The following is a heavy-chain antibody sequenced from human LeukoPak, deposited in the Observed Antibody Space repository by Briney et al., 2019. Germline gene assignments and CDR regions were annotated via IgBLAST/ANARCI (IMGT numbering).Heavy chain of an antibody. CDR2: INHSGST. J-gene: IGHJ4*02. V-gene: IGHV4-34*01. CDR3: ALLVADY. D-gene: IGHD2-15*01. Sequence: SETLSLTCAVYGGSFSGYYWSWIRQPPGKGLEWIGEINHSGSTYYNPSLKSRVTISVDTSKNQFSLKLSSVTAADTAVYYCALLVADYWGQGTLVTVSS. CDR1: GGSFSGYY.